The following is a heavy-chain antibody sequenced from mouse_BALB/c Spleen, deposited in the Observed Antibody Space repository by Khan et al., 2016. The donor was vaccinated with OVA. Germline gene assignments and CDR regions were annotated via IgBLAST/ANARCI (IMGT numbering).Heavy chain of an antibody. D-gene: IGHD1-1*01. Sequence: EVQLQESGPGLVKPSQSLSLTCTVTGYSITSDYAWNWIRQFPGNKLEWMGYISYSGSTGYNTSLKSRLSITRDTSNNQFFLQLNSVTTEDTATYYCARRYYYGHWYFDVWGAGTTVTVSS. CDR2: ISYSGST. V-gene: IGHV3-2*02. CDR3: ARRYYYGHWYFDV. CDR1: GYSITSDYA. J-gene: IGHJ1*01.